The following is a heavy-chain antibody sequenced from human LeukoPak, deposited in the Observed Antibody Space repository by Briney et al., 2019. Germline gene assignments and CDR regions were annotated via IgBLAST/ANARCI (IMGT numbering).Heavy chain of an antibody. D-gene: IGHD1-26*01. J-gene: IGHJ4*02. CDR2: IYYSGST. CDR3: ARHVGVGATLFDY. CDR1: GGSISSSSYY. Sequence: TSETLSLTCTVSGGSISSSSYYWGWIRQPPGKGLEWIGSIYYSGSTYYNPSLKSRVTISVDTSKNQFSLKLGSVTAADTVVYYCARHVGVGATLFDYWGQGTLVTVSS. V-gene: IGHV4-39*01.